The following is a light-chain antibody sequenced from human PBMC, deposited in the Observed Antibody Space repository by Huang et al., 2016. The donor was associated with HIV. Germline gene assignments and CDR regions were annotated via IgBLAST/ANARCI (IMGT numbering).Light chain of an antibody. CDR3: QQYNNWPPLIT. CDR2: GAS. CDR1: QSVSSN. Sequence: EIVMTQSPATLSVSPGERATLSCRASQSVSSNLAWYQQNPGQAPRLLIYGASTRATGSPARFSGSGSGTEFTLTISSLQSEDFAVYYCQQYNNWPPLITFGQGTRLEIK. V-gene: IGKV3-15*01. J-gene: IGKJ5*01.